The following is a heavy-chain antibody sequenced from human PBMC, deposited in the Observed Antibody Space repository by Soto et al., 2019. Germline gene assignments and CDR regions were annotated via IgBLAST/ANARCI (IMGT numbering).Heavy chain of an antibody. CDR1: GFTFDDYA. J-gene: IGHJ5*02. CDR3: ARVPGP. CDR2: ISWNSGSI. Sequence: SLRLSCAASGFTFDDYAMHWVRQAPGKGLEWVSGISWNSGSIGYADSVKGRFTISRDNAKNSLYLQMNSLRAEDTALYYCARVPGPWGQGTLVTVSS. V-gene: IGHV3-9*01.